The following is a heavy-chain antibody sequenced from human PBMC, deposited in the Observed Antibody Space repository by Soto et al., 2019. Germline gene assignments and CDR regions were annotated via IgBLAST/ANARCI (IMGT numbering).Heavy chain of an antibody. V-gene: IGHV3-23*01. D-gene: IGHD6-19*01. CDR1: GFTFSSYA. CDR3: AKGRLAVAAPYSWFDP. CDR2: ITGGGENT. J-gene: IGHJ5*02. Sequence: EVKLLESGGGLVQPGGSLRLSCAASGFTFSSYAMSWVRQSPGKGMAWVSSITGGGENTHYADSEEGRFTISRDNYKNTLSLQMNSLRVEDTAVYHCAKGRLAVAAPYSWFDPWGQGTLVTVSS.